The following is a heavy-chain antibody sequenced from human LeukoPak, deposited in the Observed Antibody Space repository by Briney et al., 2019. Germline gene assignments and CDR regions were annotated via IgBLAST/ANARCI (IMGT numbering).Heavy chain of an antibody. D-gene: IGHD6-6*01. J-gene: IGHJ3*02. V-gene: IGHV3-48*03. CDR2: ISSSGNTI. Sequence: GGSLRLSCAASEFTFTSYELNWVRQAPGKGLEWGSYISSSGNTIFYADSVKGRFTISRDNAKNSLYLQVISLRAEDTAVYYCARGPSIAARYDAFDIWGQGTMVTVSS. CDR3: ARGPSIAARYDAFDI. CDR1: EFTFTSYE.